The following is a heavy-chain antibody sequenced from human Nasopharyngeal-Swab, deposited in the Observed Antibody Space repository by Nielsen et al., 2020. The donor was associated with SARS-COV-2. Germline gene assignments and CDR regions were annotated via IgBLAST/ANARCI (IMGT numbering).Heavy chain of an antibody. D-gene: IGHD5-12*01. J-gene: IGHJ4*02. CDR3: ARIVATTVDRGAGKYYFDY. CDR1: GGSISSSSYY. V-gene: IGHV4-39*01. Sequence: SETLSLTCTVSGGSISSSSYYWAWIRQPPGKGLEWIGSISCSGSTYYNPSLKSRVTISVDTSKNQFSLKLSSMTAADTAPYYCARIVATTVDRGAGKYYFDYWGQGTLVTVSS. CDR2: ISCSGST.